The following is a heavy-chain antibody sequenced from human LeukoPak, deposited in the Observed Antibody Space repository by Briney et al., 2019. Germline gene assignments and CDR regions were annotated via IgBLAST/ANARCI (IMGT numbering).Heavy chain of an antibody. CDR1: GFTFSNYA. CDR3: ARGPSGVFYMDV. D-gene: IGHD3-10*01. Sequence: QAGGPLRLSCAASGFTFSNYAMHWVRQAPGKGLEYVSAITGNGGSTYRANSVRGRFTISRDNSKNTVYLQMGSLRAEDMAVYYCARGPSGVFYMDVWGKGTTVTVSS. V-gene: IGHV3-64*01. CDR2: ITGNGGST. J-gene: IGHJ6*03.